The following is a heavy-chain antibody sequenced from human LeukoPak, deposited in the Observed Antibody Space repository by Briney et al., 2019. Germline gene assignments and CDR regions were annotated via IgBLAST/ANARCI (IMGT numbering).Heavy chain of an antibody. V-gene: IGHV3-33*01. D-gene: IGHD5-18*01. CDR2: IWHDGSDR. Sequence: GGSLRLSCAASGFTFNDRAMHWVRQAPGRGLEWVAIIWHDGSDRYYADSVEGRFSISRDNSKNMLYLQMNSLRAEDAAVYYCGRVLDTAGIAYWGQGTLVTVSS. CDR3: GRVLDTAGIAY. CDR1: GFTFNDRA. J-gene: IGHJ4*02.